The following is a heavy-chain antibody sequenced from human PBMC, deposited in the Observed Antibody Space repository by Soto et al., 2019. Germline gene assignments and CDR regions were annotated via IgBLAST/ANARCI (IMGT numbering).Heavy chain of an antibody. CDR2: ISSSGSTI. CDR1: GFPHRSNY. Sequence: SGFPHRSNYYNLLIATPWPRPEGVSYISSSGSTIYYADSVKGRFTISRDNAKNSLYLQMNSLRAEDTAVYYCAREIREGENYYDSSRYYFQPCYLGCWGQGT. CDR3: AREIREGENYYDSSRYYFQPCYLGC. J-gene: IGHJ4*02. V-gene: IGHV3-48*03. D-gene: IGHD3-22*01.